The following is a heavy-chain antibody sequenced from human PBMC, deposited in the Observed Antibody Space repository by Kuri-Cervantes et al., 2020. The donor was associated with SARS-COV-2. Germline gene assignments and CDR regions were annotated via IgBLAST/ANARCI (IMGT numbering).Heavy chain of an antibody. J-gene: IGHJ4*02. CDR2: IKQDGSEK. Sequence: GGSLRLSCAASGFTFSSYSMNWVRQAPGKGLEWVANIKQDGSEKYYVDSVKGRFTISRDNAKNSLYLQMNSLRAEDTAVYYYARDPRYSSSWLDYWGQGTLVTVSS. CDR3: ARDPRYSSSWLDY. V-gene: IGHV3-7*01. D-gene: IGHD6-6*01. CDR1: GFTFSSYS.